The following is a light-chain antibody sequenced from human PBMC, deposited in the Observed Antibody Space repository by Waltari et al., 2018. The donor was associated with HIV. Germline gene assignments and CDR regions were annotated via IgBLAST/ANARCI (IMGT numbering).Light chain of an antibody. Sequence: QSALTQPASVSGSPGQSITISCPGTSSAVGGYNYVSWYQQHPGKAPKRMIYEVSNRPSGVSNRFSGSKSGNTASLTISGLQAEDEADYYCSSYTSSSTPLYVFGTGTKVTVL. CDR2: EVS. V-gene: IGLV2-14*01. CDR1: SSAVGGYNY. J-gene: IGLJ1*01. CDR3: SSYTSSSTPLYV.